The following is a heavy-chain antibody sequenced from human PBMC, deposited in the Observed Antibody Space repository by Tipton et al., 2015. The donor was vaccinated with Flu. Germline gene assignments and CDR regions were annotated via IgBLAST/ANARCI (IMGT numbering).Heavy chain of an antibody. CDR1: GFIFEDKA. CDR3: VKDSAEITSWPSNFDS. J-gene: IGHJ4*02. D-gene: IGHD2-2*01. CDR2: INRNSARI. Sequence: LSLTCAASGFIFEDKAMHWVRQAPGKGLEWVSSINRNSARIHYANSVKGRFTISRDNAKSALYLQMNSLRGEDTALYYCVKDSAEITSWPSNFDSWGQGTLVTVSS. V-gene: IGHV3-9*01.